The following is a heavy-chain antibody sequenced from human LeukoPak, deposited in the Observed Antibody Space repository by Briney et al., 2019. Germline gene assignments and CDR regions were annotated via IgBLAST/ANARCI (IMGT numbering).Heavy chain of an antibody. J-gene: IGHJ4*02. CDR2: INPSGGST. D-gene: IGHD5-18*01. CDR3: ARASAYSGYSYGPQEDFDY. V-gene: IGHV1-46*01. CDR1: GYTFTSYY. Sequence: GASVKVSCKASGYTFTSYYMHWVRQAPGQGLEWMGIINPSGGSTSYAQKFQGRVTMTRDTSTSTVYMELSSLRFEDTAVYYCARASAYSGYSYGPQEDFDYWGQGTLVTVSS.